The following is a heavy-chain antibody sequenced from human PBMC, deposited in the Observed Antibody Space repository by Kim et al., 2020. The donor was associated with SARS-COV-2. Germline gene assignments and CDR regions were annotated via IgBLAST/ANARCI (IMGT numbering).Heavy chain of an antibody. CDR1: GFSLSTSGMC. J-gene: IGHJ4*02. D-gene: IGHD6-19*01. CDR2: IDWDDDK. V-gene: IGHV2-70*01. CDR3: ARIARDSSGWYPFDY. Sequence: SGPTLVNPTQTLTLTCTFSGFSLSTSGMCVSWIRQPPGKALEWLALIDWDDDKYYSTSLKTRLTISKDTSKNQVVLTMTNMDPVDTATYYCARIARDSSGWYPFDYWGQGTLVTVSS.